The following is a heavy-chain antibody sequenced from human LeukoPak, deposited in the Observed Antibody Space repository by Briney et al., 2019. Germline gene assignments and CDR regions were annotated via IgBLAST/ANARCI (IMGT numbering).Heavy chain of an antibody. J-gene: IGHJ5*02. CDR3: AKDISSSYGDYDNWFDP. CDR2: ISGDGGST. Sequence: GGSLRLSCAASGXTFDDYAMHWARQAPGKGLEWVSLISGDGGSTYYADSVKGRFTISRDNSKNSLYLQMNSLRTEDTALYYCAKDISSSYGDYDNWFDPWGQGTLVTVSS. V-gene: IGHV3-43*02. D-gene: IGHD4-17*01. CDR1: GXTFDDYA.